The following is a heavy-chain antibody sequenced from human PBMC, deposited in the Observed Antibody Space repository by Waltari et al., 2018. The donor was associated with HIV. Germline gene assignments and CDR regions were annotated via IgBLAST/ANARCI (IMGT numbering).Heavy chain of an antibody. V-gene: IGHV1-3*01. J-gene: IGHJ6*02. Sequence: QVQLVQSGAEVKKPGASVKVSCKASGYTFSTFAMHWGRQAPGQRLEWLGWINAGNGNTKYSQNFQARVTITRDTSASTAYMELSSLRSEDTALYYCVREKKGIGVYYAMDVWGQGTAVTVSS. CDR3: VREKKGIGVYYAMDV. CDR1: GYTFSTFA. CDR2: INAGNGNT. D-gene: IGHD2-21*01.